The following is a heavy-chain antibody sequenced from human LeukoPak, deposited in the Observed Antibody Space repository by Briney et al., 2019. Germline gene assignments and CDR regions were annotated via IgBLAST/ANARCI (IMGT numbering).Heavy chain of an antibody. CDR2: INPDGSST. D-gene: IGHD6-19*01. J-gene: IGHJ5*02. CDR1: GFTLSSYW. CDR3: ARVDIGGWYWLDP. Sequence: GSLRLSCAASGFTLSSYWMHWVRQAPGKGLVWVSRINPDGSSTSYADSVKGRFTISRDNAKNTLYLQMNSLRAEDTAMYYCARVDIGGWYWLDPWGQGTLVTVSS. V-gene: IGHV3-74*01.